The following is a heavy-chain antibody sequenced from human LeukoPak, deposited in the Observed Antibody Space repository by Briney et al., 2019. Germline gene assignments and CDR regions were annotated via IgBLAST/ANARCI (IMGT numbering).Heavy chain of an antibody. V-gene: IGHV1-2*02. CDR2: INPNSGGT. Sequence: ASVKVSCKASGYTFTGYYMHWVRQAPGQGLEWMGWINPNSGGTNYAQKFQGRVTMTRDTSISTAYMELSRLRSDDTAVYYCARDLGRRCSGGSCYYCSNYMDVWGKGTTVTISS. CDR3: ARDLGRRCSGGSCYYCSNYMDV. CDR1: GYTFTGYY. J-gene: IGHJ6*03. D-gene: IGHD2-15*01.